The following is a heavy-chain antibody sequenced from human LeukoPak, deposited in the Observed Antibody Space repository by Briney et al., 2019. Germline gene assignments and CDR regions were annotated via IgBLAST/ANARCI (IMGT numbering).Heavy chain of an antibody. CDR2: ISYDGSNK. CDR1: GFTFSSYG. J-gene: IGHJ3*02. D-gene: IGHD3-16*01. Sequence: GGSLRFSCAASGFTFSSYGMHWVRQAPGKGLEWVAVISYDGSNKYYADSVKGRFTISRDNSKNTLYLQMNSLRAEDTAVYYCAKGNYDYVWGSHIPGAFDIWGQGTMVTVSS. V-gene: IGHV3-30*18. CDR3: AKGNYDYVWGSHIPGAFDI.